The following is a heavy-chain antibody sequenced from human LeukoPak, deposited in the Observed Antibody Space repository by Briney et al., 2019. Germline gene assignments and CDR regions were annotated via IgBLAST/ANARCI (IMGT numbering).Heavy chain of an antibody. D-gene: IGHD5-12*01. Sequence: ASVKVSCKASAGTISNYAISWVRQDPAQGLVWLGGIIPIFEAIDYSQKFQDRVTITTDAASTIVYMERTSLRSEDTAIYYCARGLRDSGYDAHLPFGYWGQGTLVTVSS. CDR3: ARGLRDSGYDAHLPFGY. J-gene: IGHJ4*02. V-gene: IGHV1-69*05. CDR2: IIPIFEAI. CDR1: AGTISNYA.